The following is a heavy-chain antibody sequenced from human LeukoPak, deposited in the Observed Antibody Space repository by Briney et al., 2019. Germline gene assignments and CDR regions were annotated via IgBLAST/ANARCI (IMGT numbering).Heavy chain of an antibody. CDR1: GDSISNYY. Sequence: SETLSLTCTVSGDSISNYYWSWIRQPAGKGLEWIGRRYSKGTTYYNPSLKGRVTMSVDTSKNQFSLKLTSVTAADTAVYYCARGEADIDYWGQGTLVTVS. V-gene: IGHV4-4*07. J-gene: IGHJ4*02. CDR3: ARGEADIDY. CDR2: RYSKGTT. D-gene: IGHD2-15*01.